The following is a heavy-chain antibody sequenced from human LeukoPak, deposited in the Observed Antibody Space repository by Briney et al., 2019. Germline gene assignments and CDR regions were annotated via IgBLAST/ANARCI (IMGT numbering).Heavy chain of an antibody. CDR2: ISTTGDST. J-gene: IGHJ4*02. D-gene: IGHD3-22*01. V-gene: IGHV3-23*01. CDR1: GLTFNNHA. Sequence: AGGSLRLSCAASGLTFNNHAMSWVRQAPGKGLEWVSSISTTGDSTYYADAAKGRFTIPRDNSKNTLYLQMNSLRAEDTAVYYCAKDLYDSSGYYHPTFDYWGQGTLVTVSS. CDR3: AKDLYDSSGYYHPTFDY.